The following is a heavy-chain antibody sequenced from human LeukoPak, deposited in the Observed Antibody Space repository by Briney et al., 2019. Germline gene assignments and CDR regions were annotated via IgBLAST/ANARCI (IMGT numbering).Heavy chain of an antibody. J-gene: IGHJ4*02. Sequence: GGSLRLSCAASGFTFSSYGMSWVRQAPGKGLEWVSAISGRSGSTYYADSVKGRFTISRDNSKNTLYLQMNSLRAEDTAVYYCARRTYYGWPFFDYWGQGTLVTVSS. CDR2: ISGRSGST. D-gene: IGHD3-10*01. V-gene: IGHV3-23*01. CDR1: GFTFSSYG. CDR3: ARRTYYGWPFFDY.